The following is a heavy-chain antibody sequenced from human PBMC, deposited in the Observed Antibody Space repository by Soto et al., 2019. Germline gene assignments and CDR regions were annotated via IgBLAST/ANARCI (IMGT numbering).Heavy chain of an antibody. CDR3: ARHLDCTTNICSLDH. CDR2: IYPGDSDT. Sequence: PGESLKISCKTSGYSFTNYWIGWVRQMPGRGLEWVGIIYPGDSDTRYNPSFQGQVTVSADNSINTAYLQWSSLKASDTAMFYCARHLDCTTNICSLDHWGQGTLVTVSS. V-gene: IGHV5-51*01. J-gene: IGHJ4*02. D-gene: IGHD2-8*01. CDR1: GYSFTNYW.